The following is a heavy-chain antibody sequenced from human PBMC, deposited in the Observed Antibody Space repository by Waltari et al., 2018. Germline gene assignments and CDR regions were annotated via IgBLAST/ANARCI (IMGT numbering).Heavy chain of an antibody. V-gene: IGHV1-69-2*01. CDR2: VDPDDGKT. J-gene: IGHJ4*02. CDR1: GYTFTGYF. CDR3: TTRDGDFDF. Sequence: EVQVVQSGAEMKKAGATLKISCKVSGYTFTGYFIHWVKQAPGKGLEWMGLVDPDDGKTKYAEKFQSRVTITADTSADIAYMEMTSLRSEDTAVYYCTTRDGDFDFWGQGTLVTVSS.